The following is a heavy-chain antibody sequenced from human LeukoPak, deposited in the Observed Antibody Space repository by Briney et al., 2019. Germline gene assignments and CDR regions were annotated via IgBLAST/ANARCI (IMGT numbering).Heavy chain of an antibody. CDR1: GGSMITDTFY. V-gene: IGHV4-39*01. D-gene: IGHD1-7*01. CDR3: TRRTYSTYMDV. Sequence: PSETLSLTCTVSGGSMITDTFYWVWIRQPPGKGLEWIANMYSNGGGRQHNRSLTNRVSISVDTSKNQFFLNLNSVTAADTAIYYCTRRTYSTYMDVWGQGTTVTVSS. J-gene: IGHJ6*03. CDR2: MYSNGGGR.